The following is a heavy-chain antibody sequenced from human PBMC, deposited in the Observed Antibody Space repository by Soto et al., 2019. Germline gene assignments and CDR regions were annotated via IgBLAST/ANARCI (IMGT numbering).Heavy chain of an antibody. D-gene: IGHD4-4*01. Sequence: GESLKISCKASGYSFSNYWIGWVRQMPGKGLEWMAIINPGVSESRYSPSFQGQVTISADKSISTAYLQWNSLKASETAMYYCARPSNNYVAHWGQGTLVTVSS. J-gene: IGHJ4*02. CDR1: GYSFSNYW. CDR2: INPGVSES. V-gene: IGHV5-51*01. CDR3: ARPSNNYVAH.